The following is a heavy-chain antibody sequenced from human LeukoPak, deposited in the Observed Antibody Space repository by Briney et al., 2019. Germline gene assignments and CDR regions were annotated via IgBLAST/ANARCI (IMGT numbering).Heavy chain of an antibody. CDR2: ISAYNGNT. V-gene: IGHV1-18*04. CDR1: GYTFTGYY. Sequence: GASVKVSCKASGYTFTGYYMHWVRQAPGQGLEWMGWISAYNGNTNYAQKLQGRVTMTTDTSTSTAYMELRSLRSDDTAVYYCARDRRAMVRGVIPFDYWGQGTLVTVSS. CDR3: ARDRRAMVRGVIPFDY. D-gene: IGHD3-10*01. J-gene: IGHJ4*02.